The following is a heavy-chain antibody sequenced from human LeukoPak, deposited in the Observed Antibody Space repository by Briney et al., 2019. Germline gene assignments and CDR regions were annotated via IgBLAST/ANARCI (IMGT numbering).Heavy chain of an antibody. CDR3: ARSTRKDSSSWYINDAFDI. V-gene: IGHV4-59*01. D-gene: IGHD6-13*01. CDR2: IYYSGST. Sequence: SETLSLTCTVSGGSISSNYWSWIRQPPGKGLEWIGDIYYSGSTKYNPSLKSRVTISVDTSKKQFSLQLSPVTAADTAVYYCARSTRKDSSSWYINDAFDIWGQGTMVTVSS. J-gene: IGHJ3*02. CDR1: GGSISSNY.